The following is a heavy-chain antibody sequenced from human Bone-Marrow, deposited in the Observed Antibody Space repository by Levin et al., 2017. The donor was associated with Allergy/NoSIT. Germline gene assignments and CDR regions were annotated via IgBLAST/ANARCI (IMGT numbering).Heavy chain of an antibody. Sequence: QAGGSLRLSCAASGFTFSNYWMHWVRQAPGRGLVWVSRINTEGSSTTDADSVKGRFTISRDNAKNTLFLQMNSLRADDTAVYYCAREYSSSSGRSFDYWGQGTLVTVSS. J-gene: IGHJ4*02. V-gene: IGHV3-74*01. CDR2: INTEGSST. CDR1: GFTFSNYW. D-gene: IGHD6-6*01. CDR3: AREYSSSSGRSFDY.